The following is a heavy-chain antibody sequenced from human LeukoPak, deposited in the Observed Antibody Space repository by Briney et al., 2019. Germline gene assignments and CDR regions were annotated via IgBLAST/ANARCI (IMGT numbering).Heavy chain of an antibody. CDR3: VKEGITMVRGVIPAYYYYMDV. CDR1: GFTFSSYG. V-gene: IGHV3-30*18. Sequence: GGSLRLSCAASGFTFSSYGMHWVRQAPGKGLEWVAVISYDGSNKYYADSVKGRFTISRDNSKNTLYLQMNSLRAEDTAVYYCVKEGITMVRGVIPAYYYYMDVWGKGTTVTVSS. CDR2: ISYDGSNK. D-gene: IGHD3-10*01. J-gene: IGHJ6*03.